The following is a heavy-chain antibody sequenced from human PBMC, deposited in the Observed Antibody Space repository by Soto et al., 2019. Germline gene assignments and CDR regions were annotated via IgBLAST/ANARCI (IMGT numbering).Heavy chain of an antibody. J-gene: IGHJ5*02. V-gene: IGHV3-21*01. Sequence: PGGSLRLSCAASGFNLNSYTMNWVRQAPGKGLEWVSSITSSSTYIYYADSVKGRFTISRDNAKTYLQMNSLRAEDTAVYYCARDRTCRGLIINAFDPLCQGALDTVSS. CDR3: ARDRTCRGLIINAFDP. CDR2: ITSSSTYI. D-gene: IGHD3-10*01. CDR1: GFNLNSYT.